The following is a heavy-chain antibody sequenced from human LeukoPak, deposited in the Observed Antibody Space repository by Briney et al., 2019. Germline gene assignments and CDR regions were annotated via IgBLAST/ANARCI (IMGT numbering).Heavy chain of an antibody. J-gene: IGHJ4*02. CDR1: GFTFSSYS. Sequence: PGGSLRLSCAASGFTFSSYSMNWVRQAPGKGLEWVSSISSSSSYIYYADSVKGRLTISRDNAKNSLYLQMNSLRAEDTAVYYCARDLRLWFGDWGQGTLVTVSS. CDR3: ARDLRLWFGD. CDR2: ISSSSSYI. D-gene: IGHD3-10*01. V-gene: IGHV3-21*01.